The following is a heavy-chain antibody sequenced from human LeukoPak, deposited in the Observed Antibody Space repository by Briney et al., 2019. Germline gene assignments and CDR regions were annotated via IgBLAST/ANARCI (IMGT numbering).Heavy chain of an antibody. D-gene: IGHD6-19*01. CDR3: ARDQKAVGDPTASFEY. V-gene: IGHV3-30-3*01. J-gene: IGHJ4*02. CDR2: ISYDGSNK. CDR1: GFTFSSYA. Sequence: GRSLRLSCAASGFTFSSYAMHWVRQAPGKGLEWVAAISYDGSNKYYADSVKGRFTISRDNSKNTLYLQMNSLRAEDTAVYYCARDQKAVGDPTASFEYWGQGSLVTVTS.